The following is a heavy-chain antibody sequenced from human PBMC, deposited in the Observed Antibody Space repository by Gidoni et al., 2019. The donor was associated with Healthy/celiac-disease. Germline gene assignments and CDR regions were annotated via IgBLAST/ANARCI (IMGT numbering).Heavy chain of an antibody. CDR1: GGSFSGYY. Sequence: QVQLQQWGAGLLKPSETLSLTCAVYGGSFSGYYWSWIRQPPGKGLEWIGEINHSGSTNYNPSIKSRVTISVDTSKNQFSLKLSSVTAADTAVYYCARVKYYGSGSYSRWFDPWGQGTLVTVSS. V-gene: IGHV4-34*01. D-gene: IGHD3-10*01. CDR3: ARVKYYGSGSYSRWFDP. CDR2: INHSGST. J-gene: IGHJ5*02.